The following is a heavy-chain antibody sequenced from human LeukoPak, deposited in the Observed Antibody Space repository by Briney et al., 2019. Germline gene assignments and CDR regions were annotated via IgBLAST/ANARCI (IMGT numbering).Heavy chain of an antibody. CDR2: IYYSKNT. J-gene: IGHJ4*02. D-gene: IGHD5-18*01. Sequence: SETLSLTCTVSGGSISSSSAYWGWIRQPPGKGLEWIGSIYYSKNTYYNPSLKSRVTISADTSKNQFSLTLGSVSATDAAVYYCVSPRGFSYGYFDYWGQGTLVTVSS. CDR3: VSPRGFSYGYFDY. V-gene: IGHV4-39*01. CDR1: GGSISSSSAY.